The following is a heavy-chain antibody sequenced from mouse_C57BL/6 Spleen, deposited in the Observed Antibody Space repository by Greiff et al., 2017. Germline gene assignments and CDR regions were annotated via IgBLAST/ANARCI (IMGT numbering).Heavy chain of an antibody. D-gene: IGHD1-1*01. V-gene: IGHV10-3*01. Sequence: DVHLVESGGGLVQPKGSLKLSCAASGFTFNTYAMHWVRQAPGKGLEWVARIRSKSSNYATYYADSVKDRFTISRDDSQSMLYLQMNNLKTEDTAMYYCVRGDFDYSSSSYDWYCDVWGTGTTVTVSS. J-gene: IGHJ1*03. CDR2: IRSKSSNYAT. CDR1: GFTFNTYA. CDR3: VRGDFDYSSSSYDWYCDV.